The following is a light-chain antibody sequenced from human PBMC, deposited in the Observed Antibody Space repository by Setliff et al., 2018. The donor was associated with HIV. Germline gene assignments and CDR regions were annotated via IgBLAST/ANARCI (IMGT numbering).Light chain of an antibody. CDR2: QDN. CDR3: QAWDNSFFYV. J-gene: IGLJ1*01. CDR1: KLGDKF. Sequence: SYELTQPPSVSVSPGQTVYITCSGDKLGDKFVCWYQQKPGQSPVLVIYQDNKRPSGIPERISASNSGNTATLTISGTQAMDEADYYCQAWDNSFFYVFGTGTKV. V-gene: IGLV3-1*01.